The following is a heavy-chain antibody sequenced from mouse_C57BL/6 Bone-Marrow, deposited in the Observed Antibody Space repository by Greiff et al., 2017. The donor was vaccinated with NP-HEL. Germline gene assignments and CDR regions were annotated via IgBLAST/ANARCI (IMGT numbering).Heavy chain of an antibody. D-gene: IGHD1-1*01. CDR1: GYTFTSYG. V-gene: IGHV1-81*01. Sequence: QVQLKESGAELARPGASVKLSCKASGYTFTSYGISWVKQRTGQGLEWIGEIYPRSGNTYYNEKFKGKATLTADKSSSTAYMELRSLTSEDSAVYFCARNDYYGSSYYFDYWGQGTTLTVSS. CDR3: ARNDYYGSSYYFDY. CDR2: IYPRSGNT. J-gene: IGHJ2*01.